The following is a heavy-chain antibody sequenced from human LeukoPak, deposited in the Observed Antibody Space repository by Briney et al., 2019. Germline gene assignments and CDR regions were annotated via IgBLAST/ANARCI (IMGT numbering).Heavy chain of an antibody. CDR1: GIIFSSYL. CDR2: LSKDESST. Sequence: GGTLRLFCAPSGIIFSSYLMHSFPPAPEEALVCFGCLSKDESSTSYADSVKGRFTICRANAENTLYLQMNSLRAEDTAVYYCARMMGGSYYIWGPPYFDCWGQGTLATVSS. V-gene: IGHV3-74*01. CDR3: ARMMGGSYYIWGPPYFDC. D-gene: IGHD1-26*01. J-gene: IGHJ4*02.